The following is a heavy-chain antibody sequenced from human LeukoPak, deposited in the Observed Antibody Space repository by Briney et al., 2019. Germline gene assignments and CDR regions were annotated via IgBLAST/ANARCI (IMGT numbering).Heavy chain of an antibody. V-gene: IGHV3-23*01. D-gene: IGHD3-10*01. Sequence: PGGSLRLSCAASGFTFSSYAMSWVRQAPGKGLEWVSAISGSGGSTYYADSVKGRFTISRDNSKNTLYLQMNSLRAEDTAVYYCAKCITMVRGVIITTPYYYGMDVCGQGTTVTVSS. CDR1: GFTFSSYA. CDR3: AKCITMVRGVIITTPYYYGMDV. J-gene: IGHJ6*02. CDR2: ISGSGGST.